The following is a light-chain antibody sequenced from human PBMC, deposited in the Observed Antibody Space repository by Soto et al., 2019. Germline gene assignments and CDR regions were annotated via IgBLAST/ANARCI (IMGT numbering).Light chain of an antibody. CDR1: QSVSSN. V-gene: IGKV3-15*01. J-gene: IGKJ5*01. CDR3: QQYNNWPPQIT. CDR2: GAS. Sequence: EIVLTHSLGTLSLSPCERATLSFSASQSVSSNLAWYQQKPGQAPRLLIYGASTRATGIPARFSGSGSGTEFTLTINSLQSEDFAVYYCQQYNNWPPQITFGQGTRLEI.